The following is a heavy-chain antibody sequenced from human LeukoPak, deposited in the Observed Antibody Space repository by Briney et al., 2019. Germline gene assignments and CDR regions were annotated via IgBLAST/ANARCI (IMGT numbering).Heavy chain of an antibody. V-gene: IGHV1-46*03. J-gene: IGHJ6*03. CDR3: AKGRSDFFAYYYYLDV. CDR1: GYTLTSNY. Sequence: GASVKVSXKASGYTLTSNYIHWVRQAPGQGLEWMGLINPSGGSTTYAQKFQGGVTMTRDTSTSTVYMELTSLRSEDTAVYYCAKGRSDFFAYYYYLDVWGKGTTVTVSS. D-gene: IGHD2-21*02. CDR2: INPSGGST.